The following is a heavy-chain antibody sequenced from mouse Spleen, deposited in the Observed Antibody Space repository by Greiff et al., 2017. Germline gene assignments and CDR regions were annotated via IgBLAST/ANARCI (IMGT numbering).Heavy chain of an antibody. J-gene: IGHJ3*01. V-gene: IGHV2-6*02. Sequence: QVQLQQSGPGLVAPSQSLSITCTVSGFSLTSYGVHWVRQPPGKGLEWLVVIWSDGSTTYNSALKSRLSISKDNSKSQVFLKMNSLQTDDTAMYYCARNYELGRDWFAYWGQGTLVTVSA. CDR1: GFSLTSYG. D-gene: IGHD4-1*01. CDR2: IWSDGST. CDR3: ARNYELGRDWFAY.